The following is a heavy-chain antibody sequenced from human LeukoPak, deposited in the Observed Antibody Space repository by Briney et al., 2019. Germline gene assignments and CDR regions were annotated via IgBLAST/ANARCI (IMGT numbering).Heavy chain of an antibody. CDR1: GFTFNTYF. V-gene: IGHV3-74*01. CDR3: VRDKDGYNF. Sequence: GGSLRLSCAASGFTFNTYFMHWVRQAPGKRLVWVSRIDTDGKSTTYADSVKGRLTISRDNAKNTLYLQMNSLRAEDTAAYYCVRDKDGYNFWGQGTLVSVSS. D-gene: IGHD5-24*01. CDR2: IDTDGKST. J-gene: IGHJ4*02.